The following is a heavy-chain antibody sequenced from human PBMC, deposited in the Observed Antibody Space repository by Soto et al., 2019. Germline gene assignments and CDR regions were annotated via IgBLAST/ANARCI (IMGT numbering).Heavy chain of an antibody. D-gene: IGHD1-7*01. Sequence: ASVKVSCKASGYTFTGYYMDWVRQAPGQGLEWMGWINPNSGGTNYAQKFQGWVTMTRDTSISTAYMELSRLRSDDTAVYYCARAFNWNYVPEYYFDYWGQGTLVTVSS. J-gene: IGHJ4*02. CDR3: ARAFNWNYVPEYYFDY. CDR1: GYTFTGYY. V-gene: IGHV1-2*04. CDR2: INPNSGGT.